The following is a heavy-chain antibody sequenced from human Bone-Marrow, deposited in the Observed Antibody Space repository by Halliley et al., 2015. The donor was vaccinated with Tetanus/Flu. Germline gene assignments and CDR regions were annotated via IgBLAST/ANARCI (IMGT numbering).Heavy chain of an antibody. J-gene: IGHJ2*01. CDR3: ARMQSAYGGKDFDL. Sequence: VSSISGGGSLISYADSVKGRFTISRDNAKNSVFLQMHSLRVEDTAVYYCARMQSAYGGKDFDLWGRGTLLTVSS. CDR2: ISGGGSLI. D-gene: IGHD3-10*01. V-gene: IGHV3-48*03.